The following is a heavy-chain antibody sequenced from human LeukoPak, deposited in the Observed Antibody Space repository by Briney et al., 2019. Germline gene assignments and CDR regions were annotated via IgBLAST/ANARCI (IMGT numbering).Heavy chain of an antibody. CDR3: ARQGDHCSSTSCYSKNWFDP. D-gene: IGHD2-2*01. Sequence: ASVTVSCKASGYTFTGYYMHWVRQAPGQGLEWMEWINPNSGGTNYAQKFQGRVTMTRDTSISTAYMELSRLRSDDTAVYYCARQGDHCSSTSCYSKNWFDPWGQGTLVTVSS. CDR1: GYTFTGYY. J-gene: IGHJ5*02. CDR2: INPNSGGT. V-gene: IGHV1-2*02.